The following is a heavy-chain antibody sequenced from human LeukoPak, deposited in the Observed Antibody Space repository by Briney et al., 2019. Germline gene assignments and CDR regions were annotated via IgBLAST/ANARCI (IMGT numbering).Heavy chain of an antibody. CDR3: VRDFLECSSTSCYHGLDP. J-gene: IGHJ5*02. CDR1: GGSISSYY. Sequence: SETLSLTCTVSGGSISSYYWSWIRQPPGKGLEWIGYIYYSGSTNYNPSLKSRVTISVDTSKNQFSLKLSSVTAADTAVYYCVRDFLECSSTSCYHGLDPWGQGTLVTVSS. V-gene: IGHV4-59*01. CDR2: IYYSGST. D-gene: IGHD2-2*01.